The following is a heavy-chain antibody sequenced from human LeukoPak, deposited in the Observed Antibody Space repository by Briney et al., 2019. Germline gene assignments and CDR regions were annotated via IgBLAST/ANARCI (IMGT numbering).Heavy chain of an antibody. CDR2: IYYSGST. CDR1: GGSISSYY. V-gene: IGHV4-59*01. J-gene: IGHJ4*02. D-gene: IGHD6-13*01. Sequence: PSETLSLTCTVSGGSISSYYWSWIRQPPGKGLEWIGYIYYSGSTNYNPSLKSRVTISVDTSKNQFSLKLSSVTAADTAVYYCARDVLMAAAGTDYWDQGTLVTVSS. CDR3: ARDVLMAAAGTDY.